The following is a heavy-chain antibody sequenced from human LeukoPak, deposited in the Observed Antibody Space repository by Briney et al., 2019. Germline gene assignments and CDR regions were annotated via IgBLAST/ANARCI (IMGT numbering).Heavy chain of an antibody. Sequence: GGSLRLSCAASGFTFSSYAMSWVRQAPGKGLEWVSAISGSGGSTYYADSVKGRFTISRDNSKNTLYLQMNSLRAEDTAVYYCARVVPRYDFWSNGAFDIWGQGTMVTVSS. CDR2: ISGSGGST. D-gene: IGHD3-3*01. V-gene: IGHV3-23*01. CDR3: ARVVPRYDFWSNGAFDI. J-gene: IGHJ3*02. CDR1: GFTFSSYA.